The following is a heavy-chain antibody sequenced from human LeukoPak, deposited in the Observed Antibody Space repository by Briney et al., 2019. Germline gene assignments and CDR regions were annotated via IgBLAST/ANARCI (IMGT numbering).Heavy chain of an antibody. CDR2: ISSGSSNI. V-gene: IGHV3-21*01. CDR1: GFTFSSYS. D-gene: IGHD3-9*01. CDR3: ARDRLSPLRYHIHGWFDP. Sequence: GGSLRLSRAASGFTFSSYSMNWVRQAPGKGLEWVSSISSGSSNIYYADSVKSRFTISRDNAKNSLYLQMNSLRAEDTAVYYCARDRLSPLRYHIHGWFDPWGQGTLVTVSS. J-gene: IGHJ5*02.